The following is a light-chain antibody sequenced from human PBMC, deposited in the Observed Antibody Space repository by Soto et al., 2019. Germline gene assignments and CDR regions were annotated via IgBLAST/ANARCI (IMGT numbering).Light chain of an antibody. V-gene: IGKV3-11*01. CDR1: HSGGSN. CDR2: SAS. Sequence: EIVVTQSPATLSFSPGQRSTLSCMASHSGGSNLAWYQHKPGQAPRLLIYSASTKPAGIPDRFSGSGSGTDFTLTISSLEPEDFAVYYCHQRQYWPPITFGQGTRLEIK. J-gene: IGKJ5*01. CDR3: HQRQYWPPIT.